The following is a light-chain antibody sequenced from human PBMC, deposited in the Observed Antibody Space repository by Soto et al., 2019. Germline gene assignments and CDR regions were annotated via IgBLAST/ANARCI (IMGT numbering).Light chain of an antibody. CDR3: QSYDSSLRAWV. CDR1: SSNIGAGYD. V-gene: IGLV1-40*01. CDR2: GNS. J-gene: IGLJ3*02. Sequence: QSVLTQPPSVSGAPGQRVTISCTESSSNIGAGYDVHWYQQLPGTAPKLLIYGNSNRPSGVPDRFSGSKSGTSASLAITGLQAEDEAEYYCQSYDSSLRAWVFGGGTQLTVL.